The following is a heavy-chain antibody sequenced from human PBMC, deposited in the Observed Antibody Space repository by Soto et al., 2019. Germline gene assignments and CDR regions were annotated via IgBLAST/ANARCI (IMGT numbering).Heavy chain of an antibody. V-gene: IGHV4-59*01. CDR1: CGSLGVYS. J-gene: IGHJ6*02. CDR3: ARDGAGRMATNPYSYNGIDV. CDR2: VFYIGSG. Sequence: SATLSLACTVYCGSLGVYSWRWIRQPPGKGWCWVVYVFYIGSGNYKASLKSRVSISLDTSNYQFSLKLGSVTAEDTAVYYCARDGAGRMATNPYSYNGIDVWGPGTTVT. D-gene: IGHD5-12*01.